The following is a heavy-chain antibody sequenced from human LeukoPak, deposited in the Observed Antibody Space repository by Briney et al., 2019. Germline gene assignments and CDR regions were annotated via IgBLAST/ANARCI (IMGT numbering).Heavy chain of an antibody. J-gene: IGHJ4*02. CDR3: AKPSRDFDSSGYSHFDY. D-gene: IGHD3-22*01. CDR2: ISGPGSST. V-gene: IGHV3-23*01. CDR1: GFTFSNYA. Sequence: GGSLRLSCAASGFTFSNYAMSWVRQAPGKGLEWVSTISGPGSSTYSADSVKGRFTISRDNSKNTLYLQMHSLRAEDTAIYYCAKPSRDFDSSGYSHFDYWGQGILVTVSS.